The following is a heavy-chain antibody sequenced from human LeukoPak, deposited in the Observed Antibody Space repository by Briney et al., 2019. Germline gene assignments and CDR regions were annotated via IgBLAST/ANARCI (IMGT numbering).Heavy chain of an antibody. CDR1: GFTFSGSA. CDR3: TRDSGTYNWFDP. J-gene: IGHJ5*02. D-gene: IGHD1-26*01. CDR2: IDKKDKGYATAT. Sequence: GGPLRLSCAASGFTFSGSAIHWVRQSSGKGLEWVGQIDKKDKGYATATAYAASVTGRFTISRDDSINTAYLQMKSLRTEDTALYYCTRDSGTYNWFDPWGQGTLVTVSS. V-gene: IGHV3-73*01.